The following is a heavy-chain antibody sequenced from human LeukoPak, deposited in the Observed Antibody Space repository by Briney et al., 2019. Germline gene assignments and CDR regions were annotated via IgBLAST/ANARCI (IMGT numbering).Heavy chain of an antibody. CDR3: AKLGAYSSSWYGFFDY. J-gene: IGHJ4*02. V-gene: IGHV5-51*01. Sequence: PGESLKISCKGSGNSFTTYWIGWMRQTPGNGLEWMGIIYPGDADTRYSPSFQGQVTISADKSITTAYLQWSSLKASDTAMYYCAKLGAYSSSWYGFFDYWGQGTLVAVSS. CDR2: IYPGDADT. CDR1: GNSFTTYW. D-gene: IGHD6-13*01.